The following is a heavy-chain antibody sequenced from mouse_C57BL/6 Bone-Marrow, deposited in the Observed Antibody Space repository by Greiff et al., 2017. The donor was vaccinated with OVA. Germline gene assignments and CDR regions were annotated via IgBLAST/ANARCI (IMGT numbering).Heavy chain of an antibody. Sequence: EVQLQQSGPELVKPGASVKISCKASGYTFTDYYMNWVKQSHGKSLEWIGDINPNNGGTSYNQKFKGKATLTVDKSSSTAYMELRSLTSEDSAVYYCARSYEDFAYWGQGTLVTVSA. CDR1: GYTFTDYY. V-gene: IGHV1-26*01. CDR3: ARSYEDFAY. D-gene: IGHD2-3*01. J-gene: IGHJ3*01. CDR2: INPNNGGT.